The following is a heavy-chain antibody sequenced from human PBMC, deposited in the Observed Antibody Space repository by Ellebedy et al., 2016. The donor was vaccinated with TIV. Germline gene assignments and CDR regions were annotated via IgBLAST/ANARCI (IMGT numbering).Heavy chain of an antibody. V-gene: IGHV3-9*01. CDR3: AKDISGGKITENTLADYYGMDV. D-gene: IGHD1-7*01. CDR2: ISWISGKI. CDR1: GFTFDDYG. J-gene: IGHJ6*02. Sequence: PGGSLRLSCPPSGFTFDDYGMHWVRQAPGTGLGWVSGISWISGKIGYADSVKGRFTISRDNAKNSLYLQMNSLRVEDTALYYCAKDISGGKITENTLADYYGMDVWGQGTTVTVSS.